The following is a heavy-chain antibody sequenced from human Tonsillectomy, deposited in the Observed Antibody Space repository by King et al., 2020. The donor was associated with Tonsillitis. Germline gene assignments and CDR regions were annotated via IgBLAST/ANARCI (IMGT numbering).Heavy chain of an antibody. CDR1: EFTFSSYG. Sequence: VQLVESGGGVVLPGGSLRLSCAASEFTFSSYGMHWVRQAPGKGLEWVALVRHDGSNENYADSVKGRFTISRDNSKNTLYLQMNSLRVEDTAVYYCAEDGRVETDYAYFDFWGQGTLVTVSS. V-gene: IGHV3-30*02. J-gene: IGHJ4*02. CDR2: VRHDGSNE. CDR3: AEDGRVETDYAYFDF. D-gene: IGHD3-16*01.